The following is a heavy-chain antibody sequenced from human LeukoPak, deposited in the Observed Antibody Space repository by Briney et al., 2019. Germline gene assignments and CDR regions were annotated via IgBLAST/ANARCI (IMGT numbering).Heavy chain of an antibody. V-gene: IGHV4-34*01. Sequence: PSETLSLTCAVYGGSFSDYFWTWIRQSPEKGLEWIGEINHIGTTNYNPSLVSRVTISVATSKNQFSLRLRSVTAADTALYFCARLTVLDYDILTGYYSSVRNYFDSWGQGTLVTVSS. CDR2: INHIGTT. CDR3: ARLTVLDYDILTGYYSSVRNYFDS. D-gene: IGHD3-9*01. CDR1: GGSFSDYF. J-gene: IGHJ4*02.